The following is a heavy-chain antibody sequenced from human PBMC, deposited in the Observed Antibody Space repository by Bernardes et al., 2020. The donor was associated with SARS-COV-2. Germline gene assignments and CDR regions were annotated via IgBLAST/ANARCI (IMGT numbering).Heavy chain of an antibody. CDR3: AKREYYDFWSGPIDY. J-gene: IGHJ4*02. CDR1: GFTLSRYA. V-gene: IGHV3-23*01. CDR2: ISGSGGST. Sequence: GGYLSRSRAASGFTLSRYAMNWVRPAPGKGLEWVSAISGSGGSTYYADSVRGRFTISRDNSKNTLYLQMNSQRAEDTAVYYCAKREYYDFWSGPIDYWGQGTLVTVSS. D-gene: IGHD3-3*01.